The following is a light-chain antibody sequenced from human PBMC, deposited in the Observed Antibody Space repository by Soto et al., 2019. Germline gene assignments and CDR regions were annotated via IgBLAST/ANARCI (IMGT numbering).Light chain of an antibody. V-gene: IGKV3-15*01. Sequence: EIATTQSPATLSVSPGERATLSCRASQSVSSKLAWYQQKPGQAPRLLIYDASTRATGIPARFSGSGSGTEFTLTISSLQSEDFAVYYCQQFNNWPRTFGQGTKVDI. CDR1: QSVSSK. CDR2: DAS. CDR3: QQFNNWPRT. J-gene: IGKJ1*01.